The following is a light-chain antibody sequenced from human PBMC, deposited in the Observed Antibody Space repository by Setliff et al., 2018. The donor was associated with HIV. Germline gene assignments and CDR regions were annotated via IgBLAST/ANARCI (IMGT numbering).Light chain of an antibody. V-gene: IGLV2-14*03. CDR1: SSDIGSSNF. Sequence: QSALTQPASVSGSLGQSITISCTGTSSDIGSSNFVSWYQQHPGKAPKVMIYNVDKRPSGVSNRFSGSKSGNTASLTISGLQTEDEADYYCSSYSINNPYVFATGTKVTVL. CDR2: NVD. CDR3: SSYSINNPYV. J-gene: IGLJ1*01.